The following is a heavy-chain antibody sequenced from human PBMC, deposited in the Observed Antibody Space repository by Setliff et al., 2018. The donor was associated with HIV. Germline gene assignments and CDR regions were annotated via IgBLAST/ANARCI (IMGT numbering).Heavy chain of an antibody. Sequence: GESLTISCAASGFTFSDHYMSWIRQAPGKGLEWVSYISNSGSTIHYADSVKGRFTISRDNAKNSLYLQMNSLRAEDTAVYYCARLGGGYYYYYMDVWGKGTTVTVSS. V-gene: IGHV3-11*01. CDR3: ARLGGGYYYYYMDV. J-gene: IGHJ6*03. CDR1: GFTFSDHY. CDR2: ISNSGSTI. D-gene: IGHD3-16*01.